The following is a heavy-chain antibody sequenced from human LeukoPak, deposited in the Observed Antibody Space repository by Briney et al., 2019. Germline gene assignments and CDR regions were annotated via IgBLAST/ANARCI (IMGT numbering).Heavy chain of an antibody. D-gene: IGHD2-2*02. CDR3: ARGPVYCSSTSCHNYYYSMDV. Sequence: GASVKVSCKASGYTFTGYYMHWVRQAPGQGLEWMGRINPNSGGTNYAQKFQGRVTMTRDTSISTAYMELSRLRSDDTAVYYCARGPVYCSSTSCHNYYYSMDVWGQGTTVTVSS. CDR2: INPNSGGT. V-gene: IGHV1-2*06. CDR1: GYTFTGYY. J-gene: IGHJ6*02.